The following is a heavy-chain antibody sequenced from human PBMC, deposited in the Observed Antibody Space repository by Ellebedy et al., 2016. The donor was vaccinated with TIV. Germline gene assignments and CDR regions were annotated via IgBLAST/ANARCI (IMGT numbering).Heavy chain of an antibody. CDR1: GGSISSSSYY. D-gene: IGHD2-2*01. V-gene: IGHV4-39*07. CDR3: ARTHIVVVPAAMLPYYMDV. J-gene: IGHJ6*03. CDR2: INHSGST. Sequence: SETLSLTXTVSGGSISSSSYYWGWIRQPPGKGLEWIGEINHSGSTNYNPSLKSRVTISVDTSKNQFSLKLSSVTAADTAVYYCARTHIVVVPAAMLPYYMDVWGKGTTVTVSS.